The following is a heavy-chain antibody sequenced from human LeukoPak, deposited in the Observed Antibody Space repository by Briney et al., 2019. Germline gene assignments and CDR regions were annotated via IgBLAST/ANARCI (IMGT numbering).Heavy chain of an antibody. V-gene: IGHV4-39*07. CDR3: ARVYSSTHNWFDT. J-gene: IGHJ5*02. Sequence: SETLSLTCTVSGDSISTTSYFWAWVRQPPGGGLEWIASIYYSGTTYYKSSLESRVMISIERSKNHFSLNMNSLTAADTALYYCARVYSSTHNWFDTWGQGIHVTVSS. CDR2: IYYSGTT. D-gene: IGHD2-2*01. CDR1: GDSISTTSYF.